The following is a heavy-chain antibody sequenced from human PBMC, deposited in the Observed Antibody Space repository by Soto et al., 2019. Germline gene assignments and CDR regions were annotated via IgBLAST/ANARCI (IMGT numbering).Heavy chain of an antibody. Sequence: PSETLSLTCIVSGGSITSSSHYWGWIRQPPGKGLESIGNIYYDGNTYYNPSLKSRVTISLDTSKNQFSLKLTSVTAVDTAVYCCARREIQGPIDYWGQGTLVTVSS. CDR3: ARREIQGPIDY. V-gene: IGHV4-39*07. D-gene: IGHD1-26*01. CDR2: IYYDGNT. J-gene: IGHJ4*02. CDR1: GGSITSSSHY.